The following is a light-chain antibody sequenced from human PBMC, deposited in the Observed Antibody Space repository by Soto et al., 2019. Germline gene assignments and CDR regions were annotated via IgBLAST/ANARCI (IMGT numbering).Light chain of an antibody. CDR1: ESISSNY. Sequence: EIVLTQSPGTLSLSPGERVTLSCWASESISSNYLAWYQQKPGQAPRLLIYGASSRATGIPDRFSGSGSGTDFTLTISRLEPEDFAVYYCQQYGSSPRTFGGGTKVEIK. CDR3: QQYGSSPRT. CDR2: GAS. V-gene: IGKV3-20*01. J-gene: IGKJ4*01.